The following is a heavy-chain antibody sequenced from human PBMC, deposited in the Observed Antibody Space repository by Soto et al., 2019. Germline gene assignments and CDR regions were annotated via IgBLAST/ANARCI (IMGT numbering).Heavy chain of an antibody. CDR2: INDSGET. CDR1: DGSFSGYF. V-gene: IGHV4-34*01. Sequence: KSSETLSLTCAVFDGSFSGYFWTWVRQSPGKGLEWIAEINDSGETNCIPSLRSRIILSVDPSKNQVFLKLKSLTAADTAVYYCARGPFRVVADYYQYGVDVWGQGTTVTVSS. J-gene: IGHJ6*02. CDR3: ARGPFRVVADYYQYGVDV. D-gene: IGHD3-22*01.